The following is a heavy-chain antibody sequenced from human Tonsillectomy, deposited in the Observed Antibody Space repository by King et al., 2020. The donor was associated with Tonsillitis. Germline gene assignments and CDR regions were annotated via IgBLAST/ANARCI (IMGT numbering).Heavy chain of an antibody. J-gene: IGHJ4*02. V-gene: IGHV4-59*08. CDR2: IHYSGNT. Sequence: QLQESGPGLVKPSETLSLTCTVSGGSISSYYWSWIRQPPGKGLEWIGYIHYSGNTNYNPSLKSRVTISVDTSKNQFSLNLSSVTAADTAVYYCARNEYSYGYGYYFDYWGQGALVTVSS. CDR3: ARNEYSYGYGYYFDY. D-gene: IGHD5-18*01. CDR1: GGSISSYY.